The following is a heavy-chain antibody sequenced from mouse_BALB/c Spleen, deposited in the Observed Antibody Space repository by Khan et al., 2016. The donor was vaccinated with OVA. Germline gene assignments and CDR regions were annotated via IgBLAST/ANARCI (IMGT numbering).Heavy chain of an antibody. V-gene: IGHV5-6-4*01. J-gene: IGHJ2*01. CDR2: ISSGGSYT. CDR3: PRHRGYYGQNPYFDY. Sequence: EVELVESGGGLVRPGGSLKLSCAASGFSFSSYSMSWVRQTPEKRLEWVATISSGGSYTYYPDSVKGRFPISRDNAKNTLYLQMSSLKSEDTAIDYCPRHRGYYGQNPYFDYWGQGTTLTVSS. CDR1: GFSFSSYS. D-gene: IGHD1-1*01.